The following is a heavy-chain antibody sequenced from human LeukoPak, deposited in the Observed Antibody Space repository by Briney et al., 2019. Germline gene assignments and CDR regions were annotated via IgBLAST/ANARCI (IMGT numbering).Heavy chain of an antibody. V-gene: IGHV3-23*01. D-gene: IGHD6-19*01. J-gene: IGHJ4*02. CDR3: AKPLSGWYSFDY. CDR1: GFTFSSNA. Sequence: GGSLRLSCAASGFTFSSNAMSWVRQAPGMGLEWVSAISGSDARTYYADSVKGRFTISRDNSKNTLYLQMSSLRAEDTAVYYCAKPLSGWYSFDYWGQGTLVTVSS. CDR2: ISGSDART.